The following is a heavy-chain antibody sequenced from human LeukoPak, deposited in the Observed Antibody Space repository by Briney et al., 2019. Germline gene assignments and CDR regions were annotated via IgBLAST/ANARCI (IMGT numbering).Heavy chain of an antibody. V-gene: IGHV3-21*01. D-gene: IGHD3-3*01. CDR1: GFVFSSYD. J-gene: IGHJ6*02. CDR2: FKSSSYI. CDR3: ARELPLTIFGVANGMDV. Sequence: GGSLRLSCAASGFVFSSYDMNWVRQAPGKGLEWVSCFKSSSYIYYADSVRGRFTISRDNAKNSLYLQMDSLRAEDTAVYYCARELPLTIFGVANGMDVWGQGTTVIVSS.